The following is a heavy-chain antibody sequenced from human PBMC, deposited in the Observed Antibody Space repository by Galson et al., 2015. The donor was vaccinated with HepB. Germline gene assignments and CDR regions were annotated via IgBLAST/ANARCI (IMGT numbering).Heavy chain of an antibody. CDR3: ARGLGQQMDLYSYHGMDV. Sequence: SVKVSCKASGYSFINYDINWVRQAAGQGLEWLGWMSPNTGYIGYAQRFQGKVIMTTDTSTNTAYLEVSSLRSEDTAVYFCARGLGQQMDLYSYHGMDVWGQGTTVVVSS. CDR2: MSPNTGYI. D-gene: IGHD6-13*01. J-gene: IGHJ6*02. V-gene: IGHV1-8*02. CDR1: GYSFINYD.